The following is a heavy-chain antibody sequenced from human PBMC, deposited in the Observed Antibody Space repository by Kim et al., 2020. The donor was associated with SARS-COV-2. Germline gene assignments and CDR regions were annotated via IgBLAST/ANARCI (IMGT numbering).Heavy chain of an antibody. CDR1: GGSISSGSYY. J-gene: IGHJ5*02. CDR2: IYTSGST. D-gene: IGHD5-18*01. Sequence: SETLSLTCTVSGGSISSGSYYWSWIRQPAGKGLEWIGRIYTSGSTNYNPSLKSRVTISVDTSKNQFSLKLSSVTAADTAVYYCARARSAMVTRGDNWFDPWGQGTLVTVSS. CDR3: ARARSAMVTRGDNWFDP. V-gene: IGHV4-61*02.